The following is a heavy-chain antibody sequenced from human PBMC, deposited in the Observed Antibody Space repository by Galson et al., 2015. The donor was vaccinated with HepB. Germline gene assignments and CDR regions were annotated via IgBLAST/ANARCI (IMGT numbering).Heavy chain of an antibody. CDR3: ARGRGAYYYDSSGYHISSYMDV. V-gene: IGHV4-34*01. CDR1: GGSFSGYY. J-gene: IGHJ6*03. Sequence: LSLTCAVYGGSFSGYYWSWIRQPPGKGLEWIGEINHSGSTNYNPSLKSRVTISVDTSKNQFSLKLSSVTAADTAVYYCARGRGAYYYDSSGYHISSYMDVWGKGTTVTVSS. D-gene: IGHD3-22*01. CDR2: INHSGST.